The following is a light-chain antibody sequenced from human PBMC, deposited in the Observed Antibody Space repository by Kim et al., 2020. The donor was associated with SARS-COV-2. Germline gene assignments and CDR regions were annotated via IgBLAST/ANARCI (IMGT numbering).Light chain of an antibody. J-gene: IGKJ4*01. CDR3: QQYASSPIT. Sequence: EIVLTQSPGTLSLSPGERATLSCRASQSVGKNYLAWYHHKPGQAPRLLIHGASSRATGIPDRFSGSGSGKDFTLSVSRLEPEDFAVYYCQQYASSPITFGGGTKVDIK. CDR1: QSVGKNY. V-gene: IGKV3-20*01. CDR2: GAS.